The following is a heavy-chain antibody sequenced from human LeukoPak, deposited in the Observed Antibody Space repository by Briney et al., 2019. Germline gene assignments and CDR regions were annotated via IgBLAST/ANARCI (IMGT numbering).Heavy chain of an antibody. CDR2: ISAYNGNT. Sequence: ASAKVSCKASGYTLTTYGLSWVRQAPGQGLEWMGWISAYNGNTNYAQKLQGRVTMTTDTSTSTAYMELRSLRSDDTAVYYCASSPSSGPYLWDGAFDIWGQGTMVTVSS. V-gene: IGHV1-18*01. D-gene: IGHD3-22*01. CDR3: ASSPSSGPYLWDGAFDI. CDR1: GYTLTTYG. J-gene: IGHJ3*02.